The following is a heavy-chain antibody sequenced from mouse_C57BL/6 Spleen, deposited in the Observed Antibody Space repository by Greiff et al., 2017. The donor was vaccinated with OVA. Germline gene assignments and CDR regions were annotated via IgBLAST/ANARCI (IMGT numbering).Heavy chain of an antibody. V-gene: IGHV3-6*01. CDR3: AREDYDGAWFAY. CDR2: ISYDGSN. J-gene: IGHJ3*01. CDR1: GYSITSGYY. D-gene: IGHD2-4*01. Sequence: EVQLVESGPGLVKPSQSLSLTCSVTGYSITSGYYWNWIRQFPGNKLEWMGYISYDGSNNYNSSLKNRISITRDTSKNQFFLKLNSVTTEDTATYYCAREDYDGAWFAYWGQGTLVTVSA.